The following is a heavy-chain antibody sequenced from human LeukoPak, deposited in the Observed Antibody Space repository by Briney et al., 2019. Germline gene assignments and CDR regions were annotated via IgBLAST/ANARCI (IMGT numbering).Heavy chain of an antibody. J-gene: IGHJ6*03. CDR3: ARETSQKGAHYMDV. CDR2: IYYSGST. CDR1: GGSISSYY. D-gene: IGHD3-16*01. V-gene: IGHV4-59*01. Sequence: SETLSLTCTVSGGSISSYYWSWFRQPPGKGLEWIGYIYYSGSTNYNPSLKSRVTISVDTSKNQFSLKLSSVTAADTAVYYCARETSQKGAHYMDVWGKGTTVTISS.